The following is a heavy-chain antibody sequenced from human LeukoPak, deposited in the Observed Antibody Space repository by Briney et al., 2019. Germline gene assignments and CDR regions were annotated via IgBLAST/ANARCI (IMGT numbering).Heavy chain of an antibody. Sequence: ASVRVSCEASGYTFNTFDINWVRQASGQGLEWMGGMNTDSGKTAYAQRFQGRVNITRNASINTVYLEVSGLRSEDTAVYYCARGRRVRGVINVYYYYYMDVWGKGTTVTVSS. CDR1: GYTFNTFD. D-gene: IGHD3-10*01. V-gene: IGHV1-8*03. CDR3: ARGRRVRGVINVYYYYYMDV. J-gene: IGHJ6*03. CDR2: MNTDSGKT.